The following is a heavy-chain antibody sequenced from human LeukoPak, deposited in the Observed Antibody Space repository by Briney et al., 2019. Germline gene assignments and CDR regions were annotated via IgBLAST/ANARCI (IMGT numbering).Heavy chain of an antibody. J-gene: IGHJ3*02. CDR3: AREQWAADDALDI. CDR2: IWYDGSNE. D-gene: IGHD6-13*01. V-gene: IGHV3-33*01. Sequence: GSLRLSCAASGFTFSGYGMHWVRQAPGKGLERVAVIWYDGSNEYYADSVKGRFTISRDNAKNTLYLQMNSLRVEDTAVYYCAREQWAADDALDIWGQGTMVTASS. CDR1: GFTFSGYG.